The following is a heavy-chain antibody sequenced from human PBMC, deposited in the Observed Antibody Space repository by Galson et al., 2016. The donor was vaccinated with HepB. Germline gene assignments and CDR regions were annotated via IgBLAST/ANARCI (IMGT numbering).Heavy chain of an antibody. Sequence: SETLYLTCSVSGGSIISNLYYWGWIRQPPGKGLEWIGSIYYLGSTSYNPSLTSRVTMTMDISNHTFSLMVRSVTAADTAVYYCATARYYDFLSGNYTFYYGMDVWGQGTMVTVSS. D-gene: IGHD3-3*01. CDR2: IYYLGST. V-gene: IGHV4-39*01. CDR3: ATARYYDFLSGNYTFYYGMDV. J-gene: IGHJ6*02. CDR1: GGSIISNLYY.